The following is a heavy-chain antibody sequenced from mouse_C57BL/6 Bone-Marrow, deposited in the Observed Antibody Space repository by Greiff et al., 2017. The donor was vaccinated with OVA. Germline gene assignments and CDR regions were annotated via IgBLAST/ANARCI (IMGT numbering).Heavy chain of an antibody. J-gene: IGHJ4*01. D-gene: IGHD2-1*01. CDR1: GYTFTDYE. CDR3: TKIYYGNYGYAMDY. Sequence: QVQLQQSGAELVRPGASVTLSCKASGYTFTDYEMHWVKQTPVHGLEWIGAIDPETGGTAYNQKFKGKAILTADKSSSTAYMELRSLTSEDSAVYYCTKIYYGNYGYAMDYWGQGTSVTVSS. V-gene: IGHV1-15*01. CDR2: IDPETGGT.